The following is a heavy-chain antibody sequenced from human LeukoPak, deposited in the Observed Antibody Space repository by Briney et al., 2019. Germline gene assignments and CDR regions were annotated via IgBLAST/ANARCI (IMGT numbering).Heavy chain of an antibody. CDR3: ARGRRYCSSTSCYTGGIAARRMGYDY. CDR1: GGSFSGYY. D-gene: IGHD2-2*02. J-gene: IGHJ4*02. CDR2: INHSGST. Sequence: SETLSLTCAVYGGSFSGYYWSWIRQPPGKGLEWIGEINHSGSTNYNPSLKSLVTISVDTSKNQFSLKLSSVTAADTAVYYCARGRRYCSSTSCYTGGIAARRMGYDYWGQGTLVTVSS. V-gene: IGHV4-34*01.